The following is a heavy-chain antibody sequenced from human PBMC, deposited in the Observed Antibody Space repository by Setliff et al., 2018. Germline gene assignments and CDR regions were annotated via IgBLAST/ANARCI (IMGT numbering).Heavy chain of an antibody. D-gene: IGHD3-3*01. CDR1: GYTFTSCG. V-gene: IGHV1-18*01. CDR2: ISAYNGNT. Sequence: ASVKVSCKASGYTFTSCGISWVRQAPGQGLEWMGWISAYNGNTNYAQKLQGRVTMTTDTSTSTAYMELRSLRSDDTAVYYCARVEGYYNFWSGYFPYYYGMDVWGQGTTVTVSS. J-gene: IGHJ6*02. CDR3: ARVEGYYNFWSGYFPYYYGMDV.